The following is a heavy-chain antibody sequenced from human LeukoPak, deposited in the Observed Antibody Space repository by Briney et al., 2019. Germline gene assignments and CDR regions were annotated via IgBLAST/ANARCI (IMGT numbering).Heavy chain of an antibody. CDR1: GFTVSSNY. Sequence: GGSLRLSCAASGFTVSSNYMSWVRQAPGKGLEWVSVIYSGGSTYYADSVKGRFTISRDNSKNTLYLQMNSLRAEDTAVYYCAKVSGGGLYYDGIDVWGQGTTVTVSS. CDR2: IYSGGST. V-gene: IGHV3-53*01. CDR3: AKVSGGGLYYDGIDV. D-gene: IGHD1-14*01. J-gene: IGHJ6*02.